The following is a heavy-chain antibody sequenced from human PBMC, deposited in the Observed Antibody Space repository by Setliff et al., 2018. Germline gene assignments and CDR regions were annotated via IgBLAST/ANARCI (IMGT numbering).Heavy chain of an antibody. CDR1: GGTFSDYY. Sequence: PSETLSLTCAAYGGTFSDYYWTWIRQPPGKGLEWIGEINHRGSTNYNPSLKSRVTISIDTSKDQFSLKLISMTAADTAVYYCARVGGYSYGFGYYYMDVWGKGTTVTVSS. V-gene: IGHV4-34*01. D-gene: IGHD5-18*01. CDR3: ARVGGYSYGFGYYYMDV. CDR2: INHRGST. J-gene: IGHJ6*03.